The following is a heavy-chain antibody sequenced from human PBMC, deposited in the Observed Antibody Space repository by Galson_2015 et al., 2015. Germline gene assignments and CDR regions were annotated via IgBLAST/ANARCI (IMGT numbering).Heavy chain of an antibody. V-gene: IGHV3-11*01. Sequence: SLRLSCAASGFTFSDYYMSWIRKAPGKGLEWVSYISASSTTKYYAGSVKGRFTISRDNAKNSLYLQMKSLRAEDTAVYYCARSLYWNHAGDVDYWGQGTLVTVSS. CDR2: ISASSTTK. CDR1: GFTFSDYY. CDR3: ARSLYWNHAGDVDY. D-gene: IGHD2-8*02. J-gene: IGHJ4*02.